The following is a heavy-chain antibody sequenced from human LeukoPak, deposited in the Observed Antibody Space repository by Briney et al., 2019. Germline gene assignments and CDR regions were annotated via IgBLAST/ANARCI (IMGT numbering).Heavy chain of an antibody. D-gene: IGHD3-10*02. V-gene: IGHV3-30*02. CDR2: IRYDGSNK. CDR3: AKFFTGEYVRAFDI. Sequence: GGSLRLSCAASEFTFNIYCMHWVRQAPGKGLEWVAFIRYDGSNKYYADSVQGRFTISRENCKHRLYLKMKSLTAEDTAVYYCAKFFTGEYVRAFDIWGQGTMVTVSS. CDR1: EFTFNIYC. J-gene: IGHJ3*02.